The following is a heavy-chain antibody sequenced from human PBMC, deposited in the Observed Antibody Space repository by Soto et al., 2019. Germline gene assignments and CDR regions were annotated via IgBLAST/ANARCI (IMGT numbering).Heavy chain of an antibody. CDR2: ISGSGGST. V-gene: IGHV3-23*01. J-gene: IGHJ5*02. D-gene: IGHD6-13*01. Sequence: PGGSLRLSCAASGFTFSSYAMSWVRQAPGKGLEWVSAISGSGGSTYYADSVKGRFTISRDNSKNTLYLQMNSLRAEDTAVYYCALDLYSSSWYNWFDPWGQGTLVTVSS. CDR1: GFTFSSYA. CDR3: ALDLYSSSWYNWFDP.